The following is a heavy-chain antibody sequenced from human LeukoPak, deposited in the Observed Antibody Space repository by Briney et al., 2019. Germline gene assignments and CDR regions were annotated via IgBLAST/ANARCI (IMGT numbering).Heavy chain of an antibody. CDR3: ARVRGSALQEYWFDP. CDR2: IYYSGNT. CDR1: GVSISSYY. J-gene: IGHJ5*02. Sequence: KPSETLSLTCTVSGVSISSYYWSWIRQPPGKGLEWIGYIYYSGNTNYNPSLKSRVTISVDTSKNQFSLNLSSVTAADTAVYYCARVRGSALQEYWFDPWGQGTLVTVSS. V-gene: IGHV4-59*01. D-gene: IGHD3-10*01.